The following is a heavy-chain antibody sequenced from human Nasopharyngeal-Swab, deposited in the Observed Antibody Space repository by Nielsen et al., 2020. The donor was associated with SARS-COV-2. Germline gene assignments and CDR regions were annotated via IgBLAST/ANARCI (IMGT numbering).Heavy chain of an antibody. Sequence: GESLKISCAASGFTFSSYAMSWVRQAPGKGLEWVSAISGSGGSTYYADSVKGRFTISRDNSKNTLYLQMNSLRAKDTAVYYCAKDTALYLAFDIWGQGTMVTVSS. V-gene: IGHV3-23*01. J-gene: IGHJ3*02. CDR2: ISGSGGST. CDR1: GFTFSSYA. D-gene: IGHD3-9*01. CDR3: AKDTALYLAFDI.